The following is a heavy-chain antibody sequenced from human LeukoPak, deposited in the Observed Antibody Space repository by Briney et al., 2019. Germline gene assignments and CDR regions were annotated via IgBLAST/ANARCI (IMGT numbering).Heavy chain of an antibody. CDR1: GYTFTSYG. CDR2: ISGYNGNT. Sequence: ASVKVSCKASGYTFTSYGISGVRQAPGQGLEWMVGISGYNGNTNYAQKLQGRVTMTTDTSTSTAYMELRSLRSDDTAVYYCERDQFLLGYCSGGRGCRRAYYFDYWGQGTLVTVSS. D-gene: IGHD2-15*01. CDR3: ERDQFLLGYCSGGRGCRRAYYFDY. V-gene: IGHV1-18*01. J-gene: IGHJ4*02.